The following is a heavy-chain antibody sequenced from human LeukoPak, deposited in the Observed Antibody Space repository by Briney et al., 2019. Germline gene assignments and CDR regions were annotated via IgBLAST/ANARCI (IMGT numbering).Heavy chain of an antibody. V-gene: IGHV3-23*01. CDR3: AKGDYSNYDYYFDY. Sequence: GGSLRLSCAASGFTFSSYAMSWVRQAPGKGLEWVSAISGSGGSTYYADSVKGRFTISRDNSKNTLYLKMNSLRAEDTAVYYCAKGDYSNYDYYFDYWGQGTLVTVSS. J-gene: IGHJ4*02. CDR2: ISGSGGST. D-gene: IGHD4-11*01. CDR1: GFTFSSYA.